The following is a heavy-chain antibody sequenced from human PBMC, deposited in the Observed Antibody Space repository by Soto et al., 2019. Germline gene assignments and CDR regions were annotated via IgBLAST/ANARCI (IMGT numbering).Heavy chain of an antibody. J-gene: IGHJ4*02. D-gene: IGHD6-19*01. CDR2: ISYDGSNK. V-gene: IGHV3-30*03. Sequence: QVQLVESGGGVVQPGRSPRLSCAASGFTFSSYGMHWVRQAPGKGLEWVAVISYDGSNKYYADSVKGRFTISRDNSKNTLYLQMNSLRAEDTAVYYCAGYSSGPEDYWGQGTLVTVSS. CDR3: AGYSSGPEDY. CDR1: GFTFSSYG.